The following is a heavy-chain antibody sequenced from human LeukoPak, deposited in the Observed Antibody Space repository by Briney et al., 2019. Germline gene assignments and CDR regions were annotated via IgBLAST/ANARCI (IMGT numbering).Heavy chain of an antibody. D-gene: IGHD6-13*01. CDR2: IYHSGST. J-gene: IGHJ4*02. CDR1: GGSISSSSYY. V-gene: IGHV4-39*07. Sequence: SETLSLTCTVSGGSISSSSYYWGWIRQPPGKGLEWIGEIYHSGSTNYNPSLKSRVTISVDKSKNQFSLKLASVTSADTAVYYCARGGASSRYFDFWGQGTLVTVSS. CDR3: ARGGASSRYFDF.